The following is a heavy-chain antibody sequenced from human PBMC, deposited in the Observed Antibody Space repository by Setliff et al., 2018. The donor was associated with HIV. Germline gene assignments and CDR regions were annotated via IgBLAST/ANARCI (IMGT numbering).Heavy chain of an antibody. Sequence: SEPLSLTCTVSCGSIYSRGFFWGWVRQPPGKGLEWIGSISYRGENHYNPSFMSRVAISADTSKNQYSLNLRSVTASDTAVYYCARDSGWWQIDYWGQGTLVTVSS. D-gene: IGHD6-19*01. CDR1: CGSIYSRGFF. CDR3: ARDSGWWQIDY. CDR2: ISYRGEN. V-gene: IGHV4-39*02. J-gene: IGHJ4*02.